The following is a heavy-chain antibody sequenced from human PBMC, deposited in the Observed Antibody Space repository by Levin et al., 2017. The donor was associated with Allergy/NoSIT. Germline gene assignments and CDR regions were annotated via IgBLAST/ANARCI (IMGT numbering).Heavy chain of an antibody. D-gene: IGHD3-10*01. CDR2: IYSGGST. Sequence: GGSLRLSCAASGFTVSSNYMSWVRQAPGKGLEWVSVIYSGGSTYYADSVKGRFTISRDNSKNTLYLQMNSLRAEDTAVYYCARVVGYYGSGNNWFDPWGQGTLVTVSS. CDR1: GFTVSSNY. CDR3: ARVVGYYGSGNNWFDP. V-gene: IGHV3-66*02. J-gene: IGHJ5*02.